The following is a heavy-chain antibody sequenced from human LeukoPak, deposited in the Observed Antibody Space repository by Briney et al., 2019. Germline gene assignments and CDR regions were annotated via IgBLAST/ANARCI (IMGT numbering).Heavy chain of an antibody. Sequence: SETLSLTCIVSGGSISSSGYYWGWIRQPPWEGLEWIGNIYYSGSTYYNPSLKSRVTISVDTSKNQFSLKLSSVTAADTAVYYRARYIGFQFDYWAQRTLVTVSS. CDR3: ARYIGFQFDY. V-gene: IGHV4-39*01. D-gene: IGHD5-12*01. CDR2: IYYSGST. CDR1: GGSISSSGYY. J-gene: IGHJ4*02.